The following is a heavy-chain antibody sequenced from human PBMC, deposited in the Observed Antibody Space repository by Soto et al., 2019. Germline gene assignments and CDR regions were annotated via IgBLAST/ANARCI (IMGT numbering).Heavy chain of an antibody. CDR3: ARDRTYYDFWSGYYDAFDI. CDR2: ISSSSSYI. J-gene: IGHJ3*02. D-gene: IGHD3-3*01. Sequence: GGSLRLSCAASGFTFSSYSMNWVRQAPGKGLEWVSSISSSSSYIYYADSVKGRFTISRDNAKNSLYLQMNSLRAEDTAVYYYARDRTYYDFWSGYYDAFDIWGQGTMVTVSS. V-gene: IGHV3-21*01. CDR1: GFTFSSYS.